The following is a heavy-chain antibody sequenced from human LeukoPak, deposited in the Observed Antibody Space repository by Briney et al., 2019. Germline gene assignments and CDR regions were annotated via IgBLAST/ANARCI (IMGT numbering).Heavy chain of an antibody. V-gene: IGHV1-18*01. CDR2: INPNSGGT. J-gene: IGHJ3*02. Sequence: GASVKVSCKASGYTFTSYGISWVRQAPGQGLEWMGWINPNSGGTNYAQKFQGRVTMTRDTSTSTVYMELSSLRSEDTAVYYCARSAFDIWGQGTMVTVSS. CDR1: GYTFTSYG. CDR3: ARSAFDI.